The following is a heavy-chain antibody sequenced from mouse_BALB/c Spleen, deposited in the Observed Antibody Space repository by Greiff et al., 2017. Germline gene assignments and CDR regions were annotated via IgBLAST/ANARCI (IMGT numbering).Heavy chain of an antibody. CDR2: ISNLAYSI. J-gene: IGHJ2*01. CDR3: ARGGDYGRPHYFDY. D-gene: IGHD1-1*01. Sequence: EVMLVESGGGLVQPGGSRKLSCAASGFTFSDYGMAWVRQAPGKGPEWVAFISNLAYSIYYADTVTGRFTISRENAKNTLYLEMSSLRSEDTAMYYCARGGDYGRPHYFDYWGQGTTLTVSS. CDR1: GFTFSDYG. V-gene: IGHV5-15*02.